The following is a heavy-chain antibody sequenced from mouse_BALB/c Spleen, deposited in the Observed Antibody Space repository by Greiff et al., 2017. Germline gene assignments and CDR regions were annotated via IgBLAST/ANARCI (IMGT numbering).Heavy chain of an antibody. D-gene: IGHD1-1*01. CDR1: GFNIKDTY. CDR2: IDPANGNT. V-gene: IGHV14-3*02. Sequence: VQLKESGAELVKPGASVKLSCTASGFNIKDTYMHWVKQRPEQGLEWIGRIDPANGNTKYDPKFQGKATITADTSSNTAYLQLSSLTSEDTAVYYCATRTTDAMDYWGQGTSVTVSS. J-gene: IGHJ4*01. CDR3: ATRTTDAMDY.